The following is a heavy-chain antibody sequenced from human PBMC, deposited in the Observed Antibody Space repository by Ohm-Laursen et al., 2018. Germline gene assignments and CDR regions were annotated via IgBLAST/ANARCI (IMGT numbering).Heavy chain of an antibody. V-gene: IGHV3-30*18. CDR3: AKTWLFRGYDYYFDY. CDR1: GFTLSNYG. Sequence: SLRLSCAASGFTLSNYGMHWVRQAPGKGLEWVAVISYDGSNKYYADSVKGRFTISRDNSKNTLYLQMNSLRAEDTAVYYCAKTWLFRGYDYYFDYWGQGTLVTVSS. CDR2: ISYDGSNK. D-gene: IGHD5-12*01. J-gene: IGHJ4*02.